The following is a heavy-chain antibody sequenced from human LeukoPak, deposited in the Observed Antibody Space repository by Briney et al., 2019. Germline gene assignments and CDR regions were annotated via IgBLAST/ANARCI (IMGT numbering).Heavy chain of an antibody. CDR3: ARGITIFGVVRYYFDY. D-gene: IGHD3-3*01. J-gene: IGHJ4*02. CDR2: IYYSGST. V-gene: IGHV4-31*03. Sequence: SETLSLTCTVSGGSISSGGYYWSWLRQHPGKGLEWIGYIYYSGSTYYNPSLKSRVTISVDTSKNQFSLKLSSVTAADTAVYYCARGITIFGVVRYYFDYWGQGTLVTVSS. CDR1: GGSISSGGYY.